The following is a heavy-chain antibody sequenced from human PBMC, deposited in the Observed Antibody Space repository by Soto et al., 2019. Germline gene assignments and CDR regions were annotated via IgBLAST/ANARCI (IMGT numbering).Heavy chain of an antibody. CDR2: ITASNGNT. CDR1: GYTFTNYG. V-gene: IGHV1-18*01. Sequence: QVQLVQSGPEVKKPGASVKVSCKASGYTFTNYGITWVRQAPGQGLEWMGWITASNGNTNYAREIQGRLTLTRDTSTLTSYMELRSLRSDDTAVYYCARGASCSSASCYDNFHYGLAVWGQGTTVIVSS. CDR3: ARGASCSSASCYDNFHYGLAV. J-gene: IGHJ6*02. D-gene: IGHD2-2*01.